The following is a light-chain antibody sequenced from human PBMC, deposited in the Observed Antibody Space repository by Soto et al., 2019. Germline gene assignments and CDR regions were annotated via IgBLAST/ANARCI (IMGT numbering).Light chain of an antibody. J-gene: IGKJ1*01. CDR2: GAS. Sequence: EIVLTQSPGTLSLSPGERATLSCRASQSVSNNYLAWYQHKPGQSPRLLVYGASSRATGIQDRFSGSGSGTDFTLIIRRLEPEDFAVFYCQQYGSSPMTFGQGTKVDI. V-gene: IGKV3-20*01. CDR1: QSVSNNY. CDR3: QQYGSSPMT.